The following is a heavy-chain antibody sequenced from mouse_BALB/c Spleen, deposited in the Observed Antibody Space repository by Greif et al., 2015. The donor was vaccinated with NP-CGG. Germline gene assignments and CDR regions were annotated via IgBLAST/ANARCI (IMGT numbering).Heavy chain of an antibody. V-gene: IGHV2-6-5*01. CDR1: GFSLTDYG. CDR2: IWGGGST. D-gene: IGHD2-4*01. J-gene: IGHJ2*01. Sequence: QVQLQQSGPGLVAASQSLSITCTVSGFSLTDYGVSWIRQPPGKGLEWLGVIWGGGSTYYNSALKSRLSISKDNSKSXVFLKMNSLQTDDTAMYYCAKHGEGEITGDYWGQGTTLTVSS. CDR3: AKHGEGEITGDY.